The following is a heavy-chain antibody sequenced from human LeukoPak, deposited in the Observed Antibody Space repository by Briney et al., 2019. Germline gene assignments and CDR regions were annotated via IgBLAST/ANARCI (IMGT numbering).Heavy chain of an antibody. V-gene: IGHV3-30-3*01. CDR1: GFTFNTFA. CDR2: VTFDGSSE. J-gene: IGHJ4*02. Sequence: GGSLRLSCAASGFTFNTFAMHWVRQPPAKGLEWVASVTFDGSSEYYADSVKGRFTISRDNSNNTLYLQMKSLTLEDTAIYFCGRHAPRSRSWGEGALVTVSS. CDR3: GRHAPRSRS.